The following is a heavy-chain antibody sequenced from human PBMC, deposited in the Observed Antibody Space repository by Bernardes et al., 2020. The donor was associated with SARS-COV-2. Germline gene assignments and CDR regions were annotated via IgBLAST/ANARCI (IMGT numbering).Heavy chain of an antibody. CDR3: ARIEGGYYYFYGMDV. D-gene: IGHD3-16*01. V-gene: IGHV4-34*01. Sequence: SEALSLTCGVSGESLTGFFWGWLRQIPGTGPQWIGEINDSGRTNYNPALGSRVIISGDTSKNQFSLTLNSVTAADTAIYYCARIEGGYYYFYGMDVWGQGTTVTVSS. CDR2: INDSGRT. CDR1: GESLTGFF. J-gene: IGHJ6*02.